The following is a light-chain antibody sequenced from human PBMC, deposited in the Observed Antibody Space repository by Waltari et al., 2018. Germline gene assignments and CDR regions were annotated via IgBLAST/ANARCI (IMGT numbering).Light chain of an antibody. CDR1: SSNIGSNY. V-gene: IGLV1-47*01. Sequence: QSVLTQPPSASGTPGQRVTISCSGSSSNIGSNYGHWYQQLPGTAPKLLIYRNNQRPSGVRDRFSGSKAGTSASLGVSGLRSEDEADYYFATWDDRLSGPGVFGGGTKLTVL. J-gene: IGLJ3*02. CDR3: ATWDDRLSGPGV. CDR2: RNN.